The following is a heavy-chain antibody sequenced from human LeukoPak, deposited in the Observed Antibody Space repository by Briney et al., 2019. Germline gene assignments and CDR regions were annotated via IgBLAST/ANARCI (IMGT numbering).Heavy chain of an antibody. Sequence: SETLSLTCAVYGGSFSGYYWSWIRQPPGRGLEWIGEINHSGSTNYNPSLKSRVTISVDTSKNQFSLKLSSVTAADTAVYYCARSLSYSSGLDYWGQGTLVTVSS. D-gene: IGHD6-19*01. CDR2: INHSGST. CDR1: GGSFSGYY. V-gene: IGHV4-34*01. J-gene: IGHJ4*02. CDR3: ARSLSYSSGLDY.